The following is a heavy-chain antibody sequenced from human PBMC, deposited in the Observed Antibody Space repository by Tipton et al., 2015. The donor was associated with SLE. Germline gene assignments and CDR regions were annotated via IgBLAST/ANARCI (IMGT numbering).Heavy chain of an antibody. CDR3: AGGSLVTSYHDFWASPGWFDP. CDR2: INPSGDST. Sequence: QSGAEVKKPGASVKVSCKASGYAFTTYYIHWVRQAPGQGLEWMGIINPSGDSTNYAQRFQGRVTMTRDTSTSTVYMELSSLRSENTAVYYCAGGSLVTSYHDFWASPGWFDPRGQGTLVTVST. D-gene: IGHD3-3*01. J-gene: IGHJ5*02. CDR1: GYAFTTYY. V-gene: IGHV1-46*01.